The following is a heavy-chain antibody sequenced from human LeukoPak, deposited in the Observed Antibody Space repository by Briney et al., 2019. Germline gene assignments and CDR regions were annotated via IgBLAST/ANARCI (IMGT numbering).Heavy chain of an antibody. Sequence: GGSLRLSCAASGFTFSSYDMHWVRQAPGKGLEWVAVISYDGSNKYFADSVKGRFTIYRDNSKNTLYLQMNSLRAEDTAVYYCAKSSPYCSGGSCYGIGYFDYWGQGTLVTVSS. V-gene: IGHV3-30*18. CDR2: ISYDGSNK. CDR1: GFTFSSYD. CDR3: AKSSPYCSGGSCYGIGYFDY. D-gene: IGHD2-15*01. J-gene: IGHJ4*02.